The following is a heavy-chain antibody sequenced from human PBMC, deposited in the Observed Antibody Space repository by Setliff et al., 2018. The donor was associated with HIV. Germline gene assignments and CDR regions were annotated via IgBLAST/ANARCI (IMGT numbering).Heavy chain of an antibody. CDR1: GGSLTNYY. V-gene: IGHV4-59*01. D-gene: IGHD3-3*01. CDR2: IHYSGSS. CDR3: ARGLSIFGVATPGFYSFMDV. Sequence: SETLSLTCTLYGGSLTNYYWSWIRQPPGKGLEWIGYIHYSGSSNYNPSLKSRVSISVDTSKKQVSLRLNSVTAADTAVYYCARGLSIFGVATPGFYSFMDVWGKGTTVTVSS. J-gene: IGHJ6*03.